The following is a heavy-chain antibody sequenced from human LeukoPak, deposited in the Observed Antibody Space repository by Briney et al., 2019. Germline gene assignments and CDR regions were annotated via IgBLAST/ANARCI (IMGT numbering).Heavy chain of an antibody. CDR1: GGSISSGSYY. CDR2: IYTSGST. V-gene: IGHV4-61*02. Sequence: SETLSLTCTVSGGSISSGSYYWSWIRQPAGKGLEWIGRIYTSGSTNYNPSLKSRVTISVDTSKNQFSLKLSSVTAADTAAYYCARQGYGDPQTVGGYFDYWGQGTLVTVSS. D-gene: IGHD4-17*01. CDR3: ARQGYGDPQTVGGYFDY. J-gene: IGHJ4*02.